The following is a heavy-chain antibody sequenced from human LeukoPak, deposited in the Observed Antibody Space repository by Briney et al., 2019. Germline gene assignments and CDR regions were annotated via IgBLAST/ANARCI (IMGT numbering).Heavy chain of an antibody. Sequence: PVGSLRLSCAASGFSFSSHWMSWVRQAPGKGLEWVANIKQDGSEIYYVDSVKGRFTISRDYAKNSVYLQMNSLRAEDTAVYYCARGRPGMGIVIHYWGQGTLVTVAS. CDR3: ARGRPGMGIVIHY. CDR2: IKQDGSEI. J-gene: IGHJ4*02. V-gene: IGHV3-7*01. D-gene: IGHD7-27*01. CDR1: GFSFSSHW.